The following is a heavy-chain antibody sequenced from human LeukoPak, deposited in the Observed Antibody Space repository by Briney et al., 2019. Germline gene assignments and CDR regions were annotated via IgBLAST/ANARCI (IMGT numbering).Heavy chain of an antibody. V-gene: IGHV3-74*01. Sequence: GGSLRPSCVGPGFRFSYHWMHWSRQAPGKGLVWVSRINNVGSTTNYADFVEGRFTISRDNAKNTLYLQMNSLRVEDKAVYYCARASNTSGFYAFGNWGQGTLVTVSS. D-gene: IGHD3-22*01. CDR1: GFRFSYHW. J-gene: IGHJ4*02. CDR2: INNVGSTT. CDR3: ARASNTSGFYAFGN.